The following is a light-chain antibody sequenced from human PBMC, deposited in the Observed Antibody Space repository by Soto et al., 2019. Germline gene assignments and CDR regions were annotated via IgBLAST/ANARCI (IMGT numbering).Light chain of an antibody. CDR3: CSYAGSNTYV. J-gene: IGLJ1*01. V-gene: IGLV2-23*01. Sequence: QSVLTQPASVSGSPGQSITISCTGTSSDIGSSNLVCWYQDHPGKAPKLIIYEATQRPSGISYRFSGSKSGNTASLTISGLQAEDEADYYCCSYAGSNTYVFGTGTKVTVL. CDR1: SSDIGSSNL. CDR2: EAT.